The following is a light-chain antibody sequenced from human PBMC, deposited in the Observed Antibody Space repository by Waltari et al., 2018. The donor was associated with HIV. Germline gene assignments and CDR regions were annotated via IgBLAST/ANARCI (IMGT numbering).Light chain of an antibody. J-gene: IGLJ2*01. CDR1: KLGDKY. V-gene: IGLV3-1*01. CDR2: QDS. Sequence: SYELTQPPSVSVSPGQTASITCSGDKLGDKYACWYQQKPGQSPVVVIYQDSKRPSGIPERCSGSNSGNTATLTISGIQAMEEADYDCQAWDSSTVVFGGGTKLTVL. CDR3: QAWDSSTVV.